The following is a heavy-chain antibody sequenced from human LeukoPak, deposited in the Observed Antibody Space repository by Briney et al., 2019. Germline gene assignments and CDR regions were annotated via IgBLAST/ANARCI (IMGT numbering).Heavy chain of an antibody. J-gene: IGHJ4*02. CDR2: IWYDGSYK. V-gene: IGHV3-33*06. CDR3: AKVVQYTASTGTGLDY. D-gene: IGHD6-13*01. Sequence: GGSLRLSCAASGFTFSNYGMHWVRQAPGKGLDWVAVIWYDGSYKYYADSVKGRFTISRDNSKNTLYPQMNSLRAEDTAVYYCAKVVQYTASTGTGLDYWGQGTLVTVSS. CDR1: GFTFSNYG.